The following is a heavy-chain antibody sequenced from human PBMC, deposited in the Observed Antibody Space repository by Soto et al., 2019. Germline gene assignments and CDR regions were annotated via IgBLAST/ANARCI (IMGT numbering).Heavy chain of an antibody. D-gene: IGHD3-22*01. Sequence: GASVKVSCKASGGTFSSYTISWVRQAPGQGLEWMGRIIPILGIANYAQKFQGRVTITADKSTSTAYMELSSLRSEDTAVYYRARSSRWLYFDYWGQGTLVTVPS. J-gene: IGHJ4*02. CDR1: GGTFSSYT. CDR3: ARSSRWLYFDY. V-gene: IGHV1-69*02. CDR2: IIPILGIA.